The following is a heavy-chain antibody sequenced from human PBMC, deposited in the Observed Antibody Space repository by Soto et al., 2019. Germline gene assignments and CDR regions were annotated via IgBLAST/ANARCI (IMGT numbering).Heavy chain of an antibody. V-gene: IGHV6-1*01. CDR3: VRLIGNSWLDS. CDR1: GDSVSTNTAT. J-gene: IGHJ5*01. D-gene: IGHD3-22*01. CDR2: TYYRSRWYF. Sequence: SQTLSLTCDISGDSVSTNTATWDWIRQSPSRGLEWLGRTYYRSRWYFDYAVSVKSRITISPDISNNQVSLQLTSVTPDDTAIYYCVRLIGNSWLDSWGQGTLVTVSS.